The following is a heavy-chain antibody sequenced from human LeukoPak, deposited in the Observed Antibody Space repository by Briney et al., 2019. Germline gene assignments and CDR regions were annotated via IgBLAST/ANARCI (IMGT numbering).Heavy chain of an antibody. V-gene: IGHV3-23*01. CDR3: AKGSIFGVVRNKFDS. CDR2: ISGSGDDT. Sequence: QPGGSLRLSCAASGFTFSIYAMTWVRQAPGKGLEWVSIISGSGDDTYYADSVKGRFTISRDNPKNTLYLQMNNLRAEDTAVYYCAKGSIFGVVRNKFDSWGQGTLVTVSS. CDR1: GFTFSIYA. J-gene: IGHJ4*02. D-gene: IGHD3-3*01.